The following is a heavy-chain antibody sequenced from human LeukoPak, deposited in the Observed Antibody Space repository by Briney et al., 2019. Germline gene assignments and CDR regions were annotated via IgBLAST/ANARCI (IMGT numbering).Heavy chain of an antibody. CDR1: GFTFSSYA. Sequence: PGGSLRLSCAASGFTFSSYAMSWVRQAPGKGLEWVSAISGSGGSTYYADPVKGRFTISRDNSKNTLYLQMNSLRAEDTAVYYCAKRGFAFSYSSSSYGSGSNIDYWGQGTLVTVSS. V-gene: IGHV3-23*01. CDR3: AKRGFAFSYSSSSYGSGSNIDY. D-gene: IGHD3-10*01. J-gene: IGHJ4*02. CDR2: ISGSGGST.